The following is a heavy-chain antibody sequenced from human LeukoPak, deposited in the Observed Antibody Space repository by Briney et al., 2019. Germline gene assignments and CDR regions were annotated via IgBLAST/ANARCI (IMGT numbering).Heavy chain of an antibody. CDR2: INHSGST. V-gene: IGHV4-34*01. J-gene: IGHJ4*02. CDR1: GGSISGYY. CDR3: ASGRRAYYFDY. Sequence: SETLSLTCAVYGGSISGYYWSWIRQPPGKGLEWIGEINHSGSTNYNPSLKSRVTISVDTSKNQFSLKLSSVTAADTAVYYCASGRRAYYFDYWGQGTLVTVSS.